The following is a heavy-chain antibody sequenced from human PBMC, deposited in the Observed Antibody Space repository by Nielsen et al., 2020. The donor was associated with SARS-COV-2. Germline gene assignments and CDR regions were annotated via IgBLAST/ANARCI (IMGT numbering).Heavy chain of an antibody. J-gene: IGHJ6*02. CDR3: AIDLTYGSPAHYFYQMDV. CDR1: GLTFTTYN. V-gene: IGHV3-48*01. CDR2: INSNGRTT. Sequence: GGSLRLSCRVSGLTFTTYNMNWVRQAPGKGLEWVAYINSNGRTTHHADSAKGRFTTSRDNIRDSVYLQMNGLRGDDTAVYYCAIDLTYGSPAHYFYQMDVWGQGTTVNVSS. D-gene: IGHD5-24*01.